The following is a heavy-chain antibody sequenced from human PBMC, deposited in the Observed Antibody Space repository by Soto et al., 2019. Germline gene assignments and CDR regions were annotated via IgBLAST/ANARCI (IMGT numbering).Heavy chain of an antibody. Sequence: VGSLRLSCAASGFNFSDHYMNWIRQAPGKGLEWVSYISGSSRYTNFADSVKGRFTISRDNAKNSLSLQMNSLRAEDTAVYYCARHTSGWHYYDYWGQGTPVTVSS. CDR2: ISGSSRYT. CDR3: ARHTSGWHYYDY. J-gene: IGHJ4*02. V-gene: IGHV3-11*06. D-gene: IGHD6-19*01. CDR1: GFNFSDHY.